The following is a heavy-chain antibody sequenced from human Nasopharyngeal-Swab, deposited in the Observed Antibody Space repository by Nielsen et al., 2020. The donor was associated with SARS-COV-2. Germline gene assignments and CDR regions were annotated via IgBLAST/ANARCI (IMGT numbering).Heavy chain of an antibody. CDR1: GFTFSSYA. CDR2: VSGSGGST. J-gene: IGHJ6*02. Sequence: GESLKISCAASGFTFSSYAMSWVRQAPGKGLEWVSAVSGSGGSTYYADSVKGRFTISRDNSKNTLYLQINSLRAEDTAVYYCAKSSSTPYGMDVWGQGTTVTVSS. V-gene: IGHV3-23*01. CDR3: AKSSSTPYGMDV.